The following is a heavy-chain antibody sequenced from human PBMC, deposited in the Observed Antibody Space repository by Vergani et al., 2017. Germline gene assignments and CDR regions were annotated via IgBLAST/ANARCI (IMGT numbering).Heavy chain of an antibody. CDR1: GFSFSGYW. D-gene: IGHD3-10*01. J-gene: IGHJ4*02. V-gene: IGHV3-74*01. CDR2: IKSDGSIT. Sequence: EVQLVESGGGLIHPGGSLRLSCEGSGFSFSGYWMHWVRQSPEKGLVWVSRIKSDGSITNYADSVMGLFTISRDNSKNTLYLQMNSLRAEDTAVYYCANAGSGQERYWGQGTLVTVSS. CDR3: ANAGSGQERY.